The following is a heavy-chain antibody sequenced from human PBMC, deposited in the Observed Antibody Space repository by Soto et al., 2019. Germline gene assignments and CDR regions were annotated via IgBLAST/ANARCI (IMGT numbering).Heavy chain of an antibody. CDR2: IYYSGST. D-gene: IGHD3-16*02. Sequence: QVQLQESCPGLVKPSETLSLTCTVSGGSISSYYWSWIRQPPGKGLEWIGYIYYSGSTNYNPSHKDRVTMSVETSKNQFSLKLSSVTAADTAVYYCARHPAIMITFGGVIVVDYYYMDVWGKGTTVTVSS. J-gene: IGHJ6*03. V-gene: IGHV4-59*08. CDR1: GGSISSYY. CDR3: ARHPAIMITFGGVIVVDYYYMDV.